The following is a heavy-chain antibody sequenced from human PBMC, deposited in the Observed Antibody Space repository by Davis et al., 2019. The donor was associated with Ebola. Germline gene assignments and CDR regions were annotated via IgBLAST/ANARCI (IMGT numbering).Heavy chain of an antibody. CDR3: AKEGRLGYFDY. CDR2: INGGKT. V-gene: IGHV3-23*01. Sequence: GESLKISCAVSGFTFSSQAMGWVRQAPGKGLEWVSTINGGKTYYADSVKGRSTISRDPSKNTLYLQVDSLRAEDTAVYYCAKEGRLGYFDYWGQGTLVTVSS. D-gene: IGHD2-15*01. CDR1: GFTFSSQA. J-gene: IGHJ4*02.